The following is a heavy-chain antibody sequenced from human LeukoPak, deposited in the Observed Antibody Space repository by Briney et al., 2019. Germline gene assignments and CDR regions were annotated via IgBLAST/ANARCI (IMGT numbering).Heavy chain of an antibody. CDR2: IIPIFGTA. J-gene: IGHJ4*02. V-gene: IGHV1-69*13. CDR1: GGTFSSYA. Sequence: GASVKVSCKASGGTFSSYAISWVRQAPGQGLEWMGGIIPIFGTANYAQKFQGRVTITADGSTSTAYMELSSLRSEDTAVYYCARVPVRSYYYDSSGYGDLGYYFDYGGQGTLVTGSS. D-gene: IGHD3-22*01. CDR3: ARVPVRSYYYDSSGYGDLGYYFDY.